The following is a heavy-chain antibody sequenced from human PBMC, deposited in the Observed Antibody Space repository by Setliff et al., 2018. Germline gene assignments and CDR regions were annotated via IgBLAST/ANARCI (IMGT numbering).Heavy chain of an antibody. CDR3: ARQRYYDTTGKAFDI. D-gene: IGHD3-22*01. V-gene: IGHV3-48*04. Sequence: GGSLRLSCAASGFSFSDYSMNWVRQAPGKGLQWVSYISSASRTIHYADSVKGRFSISRENAMNSLYLQMNSLRADDTAVYYCARQRYYDTTGKAFDIWGQGTMVTVSS. CDR2: ISSASRTI. J-gene: IGHJ3*02. CDR1: GFSFSDYS.